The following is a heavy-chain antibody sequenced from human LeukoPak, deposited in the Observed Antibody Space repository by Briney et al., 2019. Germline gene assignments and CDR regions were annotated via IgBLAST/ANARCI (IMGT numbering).Heavy chain of an antibody. CDR3: AGTIFGVVMVNDAFDI. J-gene: IGHJ3*02. CDR2: IYTSGST. Sequence: SETLSLTCTVSGYSISSGYYWGWIRPPARKGLEWIGSIYTSGSTNYNPSLKSRVTISVDTSKNQFSLKLSSVTAADTAVYYCAGTIFGVVMVNDAFDIWGQGTMVTVSS. D-gene: IGHD3-3*01. V-gene: IGHV4-38-2*02. CDR1: GYSISSGYY.